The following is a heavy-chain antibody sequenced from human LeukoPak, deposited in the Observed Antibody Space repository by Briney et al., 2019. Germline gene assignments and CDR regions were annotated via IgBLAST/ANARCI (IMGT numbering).Heavy chain of an antibody. D-gene: IGHD3-22*01. J-gene: IGHJ4*02. CDR3: AKGNYYDSSGYYSF. V-gene: IGHV3-9*01. CDR2: ISWNSGSI. CDR1: GFTFNTYT. Sequence: GGSLRLSCAASGFTFNTYTMNWVRQAPGGGLEWVSGISWNSGSIGYADSVKGRFTISRDNAKNSLYLQMNSLRAEDTALYYCAKGNYYDSSGYYSFWGQGTLVTVSS.